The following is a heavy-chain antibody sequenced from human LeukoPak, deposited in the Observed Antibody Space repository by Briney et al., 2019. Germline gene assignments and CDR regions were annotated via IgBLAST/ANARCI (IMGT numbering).Heavy chain of an antibody. CDR2: INHSGST. J-gene: IGHJ4*02. D-gene: IGHD6-6*01. CDR1: GGSFSGYY. V-gene: IGHV4-34*01. CDR3: ARDLAARPYYFDY. Sequence: SETLSLTCAVYGGSFSGYYWSWIRQPPGKGLEWIGEINHSGSTNSNPSLKSRVTVSVDTSKNLFSLKLSSVTAADTAVYYCARDLAARPYYFDYWGQGTLVTVSS.